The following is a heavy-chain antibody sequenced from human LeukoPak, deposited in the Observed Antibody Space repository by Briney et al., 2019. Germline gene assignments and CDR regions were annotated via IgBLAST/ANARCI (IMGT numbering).Heavy chain of an antibody. CDR3: ATSAAVRLFDY. CDR1: GFTVSSNY. Sequence: PGGSLRLSCEGSGFTVSSNYMSWVRQAPGKGLEWVSVIYSGGSTYYAGSVKGRFTISKDNSKNTLYLQMNSLRAEDTAAYYCATSAAVRLFDYWGQGALVTVSS. J-gene: IGHJ4*02. V-gene: IGHV3-53*01. CDR2: IYSGGST. D-gene: IGHD2-2*01.